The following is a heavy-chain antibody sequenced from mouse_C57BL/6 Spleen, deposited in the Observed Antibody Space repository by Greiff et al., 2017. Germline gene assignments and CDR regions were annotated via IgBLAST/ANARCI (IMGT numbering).Heavy chain of an antibody. CDR1: GFTFNTYA. V-gene: IGHV10-3*01. D-gene: IGHD2-4*01. Sequence: EVHLVESGGGLVQPKGSLKLSCAASGFTFNTYAMHWVRQAPGKGLEWVARIRSKSSNYATYYADSVKDRFTISRDDSQSMLYLQMNNLKTEDTAMYYCVREGGFYYDSLYYYAMDYWGQGTSVTVSS. CDR3: VREGGFYYDSLYYYAMDY. J-gene: IGHJ4*01. CDR2: IRSKSSNYAT.